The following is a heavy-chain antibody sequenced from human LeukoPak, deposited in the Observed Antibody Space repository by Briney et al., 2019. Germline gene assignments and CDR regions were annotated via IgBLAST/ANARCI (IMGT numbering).Heavy chain of an antibody. J-gene: IGHJ4*02. D-gene: IGHD3-16*02. V-gene: IGHV4-39*01. CDR1: GGSISSSSYY. Sequence: SETLSLTCTVSGGSISSSSYYWGWIRQPPGKGLEWIGSIYYSGSTYYNPSLKSRVTISVDTSKNQFSLKLSSVTAADTAVYYCARRGGIWGGYQVFDYWGQGTLVTVSS. CDR3: ARRGGIWGGYQVFDY. CDR2: IYYSGST.